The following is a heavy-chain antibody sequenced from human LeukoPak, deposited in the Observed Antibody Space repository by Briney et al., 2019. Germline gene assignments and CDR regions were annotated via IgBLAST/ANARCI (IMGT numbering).Heavy chain of an antibody. V-gene: IGHV3-23*01. CDR1: GFTFSSYA. CDR2: ISGSGGST. D-gene: IGHD6-13*01. Sequence: GGSLRLSCAASGFTFSSYAMSWVRQAPGKGLEWVSAISGSGGSTYYADSVKGRFTISRDNSKNTLYLQMNSLRAEDTALYYCAKLSAAGTFQHWGQGTLVTVSS. J-gene: IGHJ1*01. CDR3: AKLSAAGTFQH.